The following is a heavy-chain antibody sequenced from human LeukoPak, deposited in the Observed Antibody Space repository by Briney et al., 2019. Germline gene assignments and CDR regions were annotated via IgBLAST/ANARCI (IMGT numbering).Heavy chain of an antibody. CDR3: ARDSSSHDAFDI. CDR2: ISGSGGST. D-gene: IGHD2-2*01. CDR1: GFTFSSYG. Sequence: PGGSLRLSCAASGFTFSSYGMSWVRQAPGKGLEWVSAISGSGGSTYYADSVKGRFTISRDNSKNTLYLQMNSLRAEDTAVYYCARDSSSHDAFDIWGQGTMVTVSS. V-gene: IGHV3-23*01. J-gene: IGHJ3*02.